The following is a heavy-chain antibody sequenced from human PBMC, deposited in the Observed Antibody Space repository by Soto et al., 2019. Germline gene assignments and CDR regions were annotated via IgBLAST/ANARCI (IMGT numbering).Heavy chain of an antibody. CDR2: IYYSGST. CDR1: GGSISSYY. D-gene: IGHD5-18*01. J-gene: IGHJ6*03. V-gene: IGHV4-59*01. Sequence: SETLSLTCTVSGGSISSYYWSWIRQPPGKGLEWIGYIYYSGSTNYNPSLKSRVTISVDTSKNQFSLKLSSVTAADTAVYYCARGGYSYGYYYYMDVWGKGTTVTVSS. CDR3: ARGGYSYGYYYYMDV.